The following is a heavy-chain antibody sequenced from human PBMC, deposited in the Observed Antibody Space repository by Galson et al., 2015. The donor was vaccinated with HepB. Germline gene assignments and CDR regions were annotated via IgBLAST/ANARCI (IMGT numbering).Heavy chain of an antibody. Sequence: SLRLSCAASGFTFSSYGMSWLRQAPGRGLEWVATIKEDGTEKHYVDSVKGRFTISRDNAKNSLYLQMNSLRAEDTAVYYCAGNTNFLFDPWGQGTLVTVSS. V-gene: IGHV3-7*01. CDR2: IKEDGTEK. CDR3: AGNTNFLFDP. J-gene: IGHJ5*02. D-gene: IGHD1/OR15-1a*01. CDR1: GFTFSSYG.